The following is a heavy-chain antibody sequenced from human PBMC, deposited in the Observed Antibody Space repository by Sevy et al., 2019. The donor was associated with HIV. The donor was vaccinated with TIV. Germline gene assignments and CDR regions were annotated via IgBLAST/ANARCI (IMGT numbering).Heavy chain of an antibody. CDR2: IASDGSKT. CDR1: GFTFSSYA. J-gene: IGHJ4*02. V-gene: IGHV3-30-3*01. D-gene: IGHD3-3*01. Sequence: GGSLRLACAASGFTFSSYAMHWVRRAPGKGLDWVAVIASDGSKTVYADSVKGRFTIARDNSKNTLYVQTNSLRAEDTAVYYCASSPYYDFWSGYSPRLDYWDQGTRVTVSS. CDR3: ASSPYYDFWSGYSPRLDY.